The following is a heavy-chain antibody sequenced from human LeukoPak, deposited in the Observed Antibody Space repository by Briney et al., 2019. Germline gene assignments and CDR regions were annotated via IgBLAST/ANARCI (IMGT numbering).Heavy chain of an antibody. J-gene: IGHJ4*02. D-gene: IGHD4-23*01. Sequence: GGSLRLSCAASGFTFSHYGMHWVRQAPGKGLEWVAFIRYDGSNKYYADSVKGRFTISRDNSKNTLYVQMNSLRAEDTAVYYCARGAHKRDDYGGFFDYWGQGTLVTVSS. CDR1: GFTFSHYG. CDR2: IRYDGSNK. CDR3: ARGAHKRDDYGGFFDY. V-gene: IGHV3-30*02.